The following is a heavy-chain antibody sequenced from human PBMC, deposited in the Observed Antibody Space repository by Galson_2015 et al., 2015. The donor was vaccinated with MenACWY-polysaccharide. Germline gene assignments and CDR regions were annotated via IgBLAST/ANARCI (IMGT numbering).Heavy chain of an antibody. V-gene: IGHV3-48*01. CDR1: GFTFSSYR. CDR2: ISSSSSTI. Sequence: SLRLSCAASGFTFSSYRMNWVRQAPGKGLEWVSYISSSSSTIYYADSVKGRVTISTDNATNSLFLQMNSLRAEDTAVYYCARLHCSSTSCYPTDYYYYGMDVWGQGTTVTVSS. D-gene: IGHD2-2*01. J-gene: IGHJ6*02. CDR3: ARLHCSSTSCYPTDYYYYGMDV.